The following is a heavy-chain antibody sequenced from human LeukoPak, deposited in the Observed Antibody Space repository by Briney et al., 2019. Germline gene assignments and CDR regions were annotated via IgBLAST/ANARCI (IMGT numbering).Heavy chain of an antibody. CDR1: GGSIDSSSYY. V-gene: IGHV4-39*01. CDR2: IYYSGTT. Sequence: SETLSLTCTVSGGSIDSSSYYWDWIRQPPGKGLEWLGNIYYSGTTFYTSSLKSRVTISTDMSKNQFSLRLTSVTAADTAVYCCARQRADYFYHYMDVWGKGTTVIVSS. CDR3: ARQRADYFYHYMDV. J-gene: IGHJ6*03.